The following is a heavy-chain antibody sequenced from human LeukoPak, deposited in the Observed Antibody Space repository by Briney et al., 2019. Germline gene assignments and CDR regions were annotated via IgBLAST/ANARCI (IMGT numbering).Heavy chain of an antibody. Sequence: PGGSLRLSWATSGFTFSNYAINWVRQAPGKGLEWVSAFSGNDGSTYYADSVRGRFTISRDNSKHTLYLQMTSLRAEDTAVYYCARMTPRSYHMDVWGKGTTVTVSS. J-gene: IGHJ6*03. CDR1: GFTFSNYA. V-gene: IGHV3-23*01. CDR2: FSGNDGST. CDR3: ARMTPRSYHMDV.